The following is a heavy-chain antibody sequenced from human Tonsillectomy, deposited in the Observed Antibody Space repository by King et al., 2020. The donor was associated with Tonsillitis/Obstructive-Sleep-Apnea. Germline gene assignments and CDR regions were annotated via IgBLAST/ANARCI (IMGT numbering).Heavy chain of an antibody. D-gene: IGHD2-15*01. CDR1: GFTFGDYA. J-gene: IGHJ4*02. V-gene: IGHV3-49*03. CDR3: STLVVVAGKHHPTDY. Sequence: VQLVESGGGLVEPGRSLRLSCTTSGFTFGDYAMSWFRQAPGKGLEWGGFIRSKAYGGTTEDAATVKGRFTISRDDSKSIAYLQMNSLKTEDTAVYFCSTLVVVAGKHHPTDYWGLGTLVTVSS. CDR2: IRSKAYGGTT.